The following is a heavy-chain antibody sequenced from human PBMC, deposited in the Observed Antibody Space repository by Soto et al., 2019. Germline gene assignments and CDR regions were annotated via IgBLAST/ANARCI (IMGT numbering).Heavy chain of an antibody. CDR3: AGTTYYYDRPGMDV. V-gene: IGHV3-53*01. Sequence: GGSLRLSCAASGFTVSSNYMSWVRQAPGKGLEWVSVIYSGGSTYYADSVKGRFTIPRDNSKNTLYLQMNSLRAEDTAVYYCAGTTYYYDRPGMDVWGQGTTVTVSS. CDR2: IYSGGST. CDR1: GFTVSSNY. J-gene: IGHJ6*02. D-gene: IGHD3-22*01.